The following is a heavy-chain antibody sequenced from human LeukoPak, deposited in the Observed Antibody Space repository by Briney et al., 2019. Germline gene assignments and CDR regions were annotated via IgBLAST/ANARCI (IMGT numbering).Heavy chain of an antibody. J-gene: IGHJ3*02. CDR2: MNPNSGNT. CDR3: ARRQTTVEEGDASDI. V-gene: IGHV1-8*03. Sequence: ASVKVSCKASGYTFTSYDINWVQQATGQGLEWMGWMNPNSGNTGYAQKFQGRVTITRNTSISTAYMELSSLRSEDTAVYYCARRQTTVEEGDASDIWGQGTMVTVSS. D-gene: IGHD4-11*01. CDR1: GYTFTSYD.